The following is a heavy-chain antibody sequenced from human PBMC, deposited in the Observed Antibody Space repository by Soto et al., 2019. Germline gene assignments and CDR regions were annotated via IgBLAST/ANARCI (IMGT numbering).Heavy chain of an antibody. Sequence: SETRSRSCAGYGGCFRGDDWSWIRQPPWKGLEWIGEINHSGSTNYNPSLKRRVTISVDTSKNEFSLKLSSVPPAHTDAYSCARALLAFGYYYYSMDVWGQGTTGT. J-gene: IGHJ6*02. CDR1: GGCFRGDD. CDR3: ARALLAFGYYYYSMDV. CDR2: INHSGST. V-gene: IGHV4-34*01. D-gene: IGHD3-3*01.